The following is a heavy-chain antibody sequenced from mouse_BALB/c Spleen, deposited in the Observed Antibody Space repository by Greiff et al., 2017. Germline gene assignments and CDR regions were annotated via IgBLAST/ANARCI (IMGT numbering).Heavy chain of an antibody. CDR2: ISSGGSYT. CDR3: TRDPDGRGCMDY. D-gene: IGHD2-3*01. CDR1: GFTFSSYT. Sequence: EVMLVESGGGLVKPGGSLKLSCAASGFTFSSYTMSWVRQTPEKRLEWVATISSGGSYTYYPDSVKGRFTISRDNAKNTLYLQMSSLKSEDTAMYYCTRDPDGRGCMDYWGQGTSVTVSS. J-gene: IGHJ4*01. V-gene: IGHV5-6-4*01.